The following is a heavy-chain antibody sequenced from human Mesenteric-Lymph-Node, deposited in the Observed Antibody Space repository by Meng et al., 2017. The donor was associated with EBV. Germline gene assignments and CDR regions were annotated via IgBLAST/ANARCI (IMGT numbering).Heavy chain of an antibody. CDR3: AHTRERGATGSFDP. D-gene: IGHD1-26*01. Sequence: QIALKESGPTLEKPTQTSTLTCTFSGFSLSTSGVGVGWIRQPPGKALEWLALIYWDDDKRYSPSLKSRLTITKDTSKNQVVLTMTNMDPVDTATYYCAHTRERGATGSFDPWGQGTLVTVSS. V-gene: IGHV2-5*02. CDR1: GFSLSTSGVG. CDR2: IYWDDDK. J-gene: IGHJ5*02.